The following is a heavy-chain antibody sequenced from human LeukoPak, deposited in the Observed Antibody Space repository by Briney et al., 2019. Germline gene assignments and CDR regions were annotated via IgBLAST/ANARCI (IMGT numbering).Heavy chain of an antibody. Sequence: SETLSLTCTVSGGSISSGTYYWSWIRQHPGKGLEWIGYIYYSGSTYYNPSLKSRLTISLDTSKYQFSLKLSSVTAADTAVYYCARERGRFSAIDYWGQGTLVTVSS. J-gene: IGHJ4*02. CDR1: GGSISSGTYY. CDR2: IYYSGST. D-gene: IGHD3-3*01. V-gene: IGHV4-31*03. CDR3: ARERGRFSAIDY.